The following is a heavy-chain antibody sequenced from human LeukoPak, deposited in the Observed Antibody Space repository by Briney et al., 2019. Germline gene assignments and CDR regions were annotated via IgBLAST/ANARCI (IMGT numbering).Heavy chain of an antibody. V-gene: IGHV1-24*01. Sequence: ASVKVSCKVIGTTLTRLSIHWVRQAPGKGLEWMGGRDPEYGETICAQDLQGRITMTQDTSTDTAFLELNRLTSEDTALYYCASATIIWGSYRSWSDPWGQGSLVTVSS. D-gene: IGHD3-16*02. J-gene: IGHJ5*02. CDR3: ASATIIWGSYRSWSDP. CDR1: GTTLTRLS. CDR2: RDPEYGET.